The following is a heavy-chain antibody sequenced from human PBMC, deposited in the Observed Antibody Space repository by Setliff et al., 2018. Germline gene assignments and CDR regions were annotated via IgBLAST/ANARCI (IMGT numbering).Heavy chain of an antibody. D-gene: IGHD6-13*01. J-gene: IGHJ3*02. CDR3: ARESREILAVGTDDFDI. CDR1: GYSISSGYY. V-gene: IGHV4-38-2*02. CDR2: IFYSGST. Sequence: PSETLSLTCTVSGYSISSGYYWGWIRQHPGKGLEWIGNIFYSGSTTYNPSLKSRVTMSIDTSKNQFSLKVKYVTAADTALYYCARESREILAVGTDDFDIWGQGTMVTVSS.